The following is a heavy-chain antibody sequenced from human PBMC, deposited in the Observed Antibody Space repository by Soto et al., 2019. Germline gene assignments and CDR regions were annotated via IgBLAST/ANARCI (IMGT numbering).Heavy chain of an antibody. Sequence: GSLRLSCAASGFTFGTTDMSWVRQAPGEGLEWVSTIDGSGGITYYADSVRGRFTISRDNSRNTVYLQMNSLRGDDTALYYCVKNSGWFNTWGQGALVTVSS. CDR1: GFTFGTTD. CDR3: VKNSGWFNT. CDR2: IDGSGGIT. D-gene: IGHD3-10*01. J-gene: IGHJ5*02. V-gene: IGHV3-23*01.